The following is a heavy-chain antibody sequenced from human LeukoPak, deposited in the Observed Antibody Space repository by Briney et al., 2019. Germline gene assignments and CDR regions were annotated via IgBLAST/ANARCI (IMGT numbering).Heavy chain of an antibody. CDR2: IYYSGST. J-gene: IGHJ4*02. CDR1: GASISSSYYY. D-gene: IGHD3-10*01. V-gene: IGHV4-39*01. CDR3: ARYYYGSGRENY. Sequence: PSETLSLTCTVSGASISSSYYYWGWIRQPPGKGLEWIGSIYYSGSTYYNPSLKSRVAISADTSKNQFSVKLNSVTAADTAVYYCARYYYGSGRENYWGQGTLVTVSS.